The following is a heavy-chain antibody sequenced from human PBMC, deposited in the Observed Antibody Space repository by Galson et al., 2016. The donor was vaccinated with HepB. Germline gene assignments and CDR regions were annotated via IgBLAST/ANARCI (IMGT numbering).Heavy chain of an antibody. V-gene: IGHV3-23*01. D-gene: IGHD6-19*01. J-gene: IGHJ3*02. CDR1: GFSISIYS. Sequence: SLRLSCAASGFSISIYSMNWVRQAPGKGLECVSVIRGSGTGTSYADSVKGRFTISRDNSKNTLYLQMNSLRAEDADVYYRAKISRVGYHSGWGGYFDIWGRGTMVTVSS. CDR3: AKISRVGYHSGWGGYFDI. CDR2: IRGSGTGT.